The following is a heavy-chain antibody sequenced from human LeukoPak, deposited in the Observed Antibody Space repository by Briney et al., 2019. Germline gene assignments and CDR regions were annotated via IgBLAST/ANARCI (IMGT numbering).Heavy chain of an antibody. J-gene: IGHJ4*02. CDR3: ARDPSNTSGWYIYFGY. V-gene: IGHV1-18*01. D-gene: IGHD6-19*01. Sequence: ASVKVSCKASGYTFTRYAITWVRQAPGQGLEWMAWISTYNGDTKYAQKFQGRVTMTTDTSTSTAYMELRSLRSDDTAVYYCARDPSNTSGWYIYFGYWGQGTLVTVSS. CDR1: GYTFTRYA. CDR2: ISTYNGDT.